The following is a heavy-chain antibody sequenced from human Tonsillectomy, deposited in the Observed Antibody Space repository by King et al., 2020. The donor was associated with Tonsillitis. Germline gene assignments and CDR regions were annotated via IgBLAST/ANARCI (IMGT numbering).Heavy chain of an antibody. CDR2: IKQDGSAK. J-gene: IGHJ4*02. V-gene: IGHV3-7*02. Sequence: VQLVESGGGLVQPGGSLRLSCAASGITFSDYWMNWVRQAPGKGLEWLAIIKQDGSAKYYVDSVKDRFTISRDNAQNSLFLQMSSLRVDDTAVYFCVGGLGYLPDYWGQGTLVTVSS. CDR1: GITFSDYW. CDR3: VGGLGYLPDY. D-gene: IGHD3-9*01.